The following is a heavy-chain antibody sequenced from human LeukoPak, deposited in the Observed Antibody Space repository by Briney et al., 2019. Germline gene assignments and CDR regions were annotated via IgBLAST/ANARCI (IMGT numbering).Heavy chain of an antibody. CDR1: GGPISSGGYY. J-gene: IGHJ2*01. D-gene: IGHD4-17*01. Sequence: PSQTLSLTCTVSGGPISSGGYYWSWIRQHPGKGLEWIGYIYYSGSTYYNPSLKSRVTISVDTSKNQFSLKLSSVTAADTAVYYCARSDGDYHWYFDLWGRGTLVTVSS. V-gene: IGHV4-31*03. CDR3: ARSDGDYHWYFDL. CDR2: IYYSGST.